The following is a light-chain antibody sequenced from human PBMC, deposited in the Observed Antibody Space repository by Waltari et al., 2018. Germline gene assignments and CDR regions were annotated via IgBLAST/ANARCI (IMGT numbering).Light chain of an antibody. J-gene: IGKJ2*01. CDR1: QSVSSN. V-gene: IGKV3-15*01. Sequence: EIVMTQSPATLSVSPGERATLSCRASQSVSSNLAWYQQNPGQAPRLLIYGAATRATGIPVRFSGSGSGTEFTLTISSLQSEDFAVYYCAKGYTFGQGTKLEIK. CDR3: AKGYT. CDR2: GAA.